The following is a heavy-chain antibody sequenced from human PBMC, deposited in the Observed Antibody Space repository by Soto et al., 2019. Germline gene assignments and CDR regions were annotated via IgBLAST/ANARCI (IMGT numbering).Heavy chain of an antibody. CDR1: GGSISSYY. D-gene: IGHD2-2*02. CDR2: IYYSGRT. V-gene: IGHV4-59*01. Sequence: PSETLSLTCTVSGGSISSYYWSWIRQPPGKGLEWIGYIYYSGRTNYNPSLKSRVTISVDTSKNQFSLKLSSVTAADTAVYYCARGYFISTSCYIWDNLFDPWSQRTLVTVSS. J-gene: IGHJ5*02. CDR3: ARGYFISTSCYIWDNLFDP.